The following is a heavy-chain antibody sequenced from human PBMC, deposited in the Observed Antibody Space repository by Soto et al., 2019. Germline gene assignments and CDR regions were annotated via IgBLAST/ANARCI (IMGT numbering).Heavy chain of an antibody. CDR3: ARDHCSGGSCMNWFDP. J-gene: IGHJ5*02. CDR1: GYTFTSYG. CDR2: ISAYNGST. D-gene: IGHD2-15*01. Sequence: ASVKVSCKASGYTFTSYGISWVRQAPGQGLEWMGWISAYNGSTSYAQKFQGRVTMTRDTSTSTVYMELSSLRSEDTAVYYCARDHCSGGSCMNWFDPWGQGTLVTVSS. V-gene: IGHV1-18*04.